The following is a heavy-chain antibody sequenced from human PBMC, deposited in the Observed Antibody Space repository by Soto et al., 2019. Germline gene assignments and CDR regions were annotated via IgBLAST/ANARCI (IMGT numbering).Heavy chain of an antibody. CDR1: GYTFSGFY. D-gene: IGHD3-22*01. CDR2: INPNNGAT. Sequence: ASVKVSCKASGYTFSGFYMHWVRQAPGQGLEYMGWINPNNGATNYAQNFQGRVTMTWDTSISTAYMEVRRLRSDDTAVYYCAPHYPDSSGYFDHWGQGTLVTVS. CDR3: APHYPDSSGYFDH. J-gene: IGHJ4*02. V-gene: IGHV1-2*02.